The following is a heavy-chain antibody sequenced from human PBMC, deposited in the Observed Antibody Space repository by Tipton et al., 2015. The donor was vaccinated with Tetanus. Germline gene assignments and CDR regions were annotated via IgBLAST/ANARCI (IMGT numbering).Heavy chain of an antibody. CDR1: GFTFSSYA. V-gene: IGHV3-23*01. CDR2: ISGSGGST. D-gene: IGHD3-22*01. Sequence: GSLRLSCAASGFTFSSYAMSWVRQAPGKGLEWVSAISGSGGSTYYADSVKGRFTISRDNSKNTLYLQMNSLRAEDTAVYYCAKEGPAYYYDSSGYYPAQFDYWGQGTLVTVSS. J-gene: IGHJ4*02. CDR3: AKEGPAYYYDSSGYYPAQFDY.